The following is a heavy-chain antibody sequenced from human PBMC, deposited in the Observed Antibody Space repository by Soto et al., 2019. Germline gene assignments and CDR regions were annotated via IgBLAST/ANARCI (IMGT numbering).Heavy chain of an antibody. V-gene: IGHV3-9*01. J-gene: IGHJ4*02. CDR2: ISWNSGSI. CDR3: AKVSNSAAGFDY. D-gene: IGHD6-13*01. CDR1: GFTFDDYA. Sequence: GGSLRLSCAASGFTFDDYAMHWVRQAPGKGLEWVSGISWNSGSIGYADSVKGRFTISRDNAKNSLYLQMNSLRAEDTALYYCAKVSNSAAGFDYWGQGTLVTVSS.